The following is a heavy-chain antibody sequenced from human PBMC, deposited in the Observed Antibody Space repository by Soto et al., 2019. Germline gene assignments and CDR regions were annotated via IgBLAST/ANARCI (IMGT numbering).Heavy chain of an antibody. CDR2: INPSGGST. J-gene: IGHJ6*02. CDR3: ARDFVRRGRDYDFWSGYYAGDYYYGMEV. V-gene: IGHV1-46*01. D-gene: IGHD3-3*01. Sequence: ASVKVSCKASGYTFTSYYMHWVRQAPGQGLEWMGIINPSGGSTSYAQKFQGRVTMTRDTSTSTVYMELSSLRSEDTAVYYCARDFVRRGRDYDFWSGYYAGDYYYGMEVWGQGTTVTVSS. CDR1: GYTFTSYY.